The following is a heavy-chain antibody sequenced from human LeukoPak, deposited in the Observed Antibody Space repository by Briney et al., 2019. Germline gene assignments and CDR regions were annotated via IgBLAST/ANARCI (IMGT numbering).Heavy chain of an antibody. J-gene: IGHJ3*02. CDR3: ARDRDVSLYAFDI. D-gene: IGHD3-10*01. CDR1: GFTFSSYS. V-gene: IGHV3-21*01. CDR2: ISSSSSYI. Sequence: GGSLRLSCAASGFTFSSYSMNWVRQAPGKGLEWVSSISSSSSYIYYADSVKGRFTISRDNAKNSLYLQMNSLRAEDTAVYYCARDRDVSLYAFDIWGQGTMVTVSS.